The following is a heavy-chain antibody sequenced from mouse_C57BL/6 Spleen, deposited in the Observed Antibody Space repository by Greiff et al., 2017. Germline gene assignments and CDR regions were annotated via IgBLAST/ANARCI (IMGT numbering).Heavy chain of an antibody. Sequence: VQLQQPGAELVRPGSSVKLSCKASGYTFTSYWMHWVKQRPIQGLEWIGNIDPSDSDTHYNQKFKDKATLTVDKSSSTAYMQLSSLTSEDSAVYYCARVQAYFDVWGTGTTVTVSS. V-gene: IGHV1-52*01. CDR2: IDPSDSDT. J-gene: IGHJ1*03. CDR1: GYTFTSYW. CDR3: ARVQAYFDV. D-gene: IGHD2-14*01.